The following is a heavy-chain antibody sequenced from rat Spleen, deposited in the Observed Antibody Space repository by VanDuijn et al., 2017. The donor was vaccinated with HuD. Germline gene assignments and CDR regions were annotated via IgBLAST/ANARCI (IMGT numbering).Heavy chain of an antibody. D-gene: IGHD5-1*01. V-gene: IGHV5-25*01. Sequence: EVQLVESGGGAVQPGRSMKLSCAASGLSFSNYDMAWVRQAPTKGLEWVASISYDGTATYYRDSVKGRFTLSRDNAKSTLYLHMDSLRSEDTATYYCARQAWGVNYFDDWGQGVMVTVSS. CDR3: ARQAWGVNYFDD. J-gene: IGHJ2*01. CDR2: ISYDGTAT. CDR1: GLSFSNYD.